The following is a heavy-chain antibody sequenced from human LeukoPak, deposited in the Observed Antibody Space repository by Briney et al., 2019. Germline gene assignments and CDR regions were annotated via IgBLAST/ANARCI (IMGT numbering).Heavy chain of an antibody. D-gene: IGHD5-24*01. J-gene: IGHJ4*02. CDR3: AGEDGYNYAY. V-gene: IGHV1-2*02. CDR1: GYTFTDYS. Sequence: ASVKVSCKASGYTFTDYSMHWGRQAPGQGLEWMGWINPNSGGTNYAQKFQGRVTVTRDTSISTAYMELSRLRSDDTAVYYCAGEDGYNYAYWGQGTLVTVSS. CDR2: INPNSGGT.